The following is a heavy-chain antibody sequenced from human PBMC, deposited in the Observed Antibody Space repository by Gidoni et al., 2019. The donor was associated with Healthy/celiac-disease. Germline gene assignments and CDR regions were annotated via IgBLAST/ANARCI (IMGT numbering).Heavy chain of an antibody. V-gene: IGHV1-46*01. CDR1: GYTFTSYY. CDR2: INPSGGST. CDR3: AGGYYYDSSGYSDFDY. J-gene: IGHJ4*02. D-gene: IGHD3-22*01. Sequence: QVQLVQSGAEVKKPVASVKVSCKASGYTFTSYYMHWVRQCPVQGLEWMGIINPSGGSTSYAQKFQGRVTMTRDTSTSTVYMELSSLRSEDTAVYYCAGGYYYDSSGYSDFDYWGQGTLVTVSS.